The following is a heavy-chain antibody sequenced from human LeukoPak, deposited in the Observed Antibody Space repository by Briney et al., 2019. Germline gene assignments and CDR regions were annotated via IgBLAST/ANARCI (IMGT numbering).Heavy chain of an antibody. CDR3: ATDLAGVAATGYFDY. D-gene: IGHD2-15*01. CDR2: FDPEDSET. V-gene: IGHV1-24*01. J-gene: IGHJ4*02. Sequence: ASVTVSCKVSGYTLTELSMHWVRQAPGKGLEWMGGFDPEDSETIYAQKFQGRVTMTEDTSTDTAYMELSSLRSEDTAVYYCATDLAGVAATGYFDYWGQGTLVTVSS. CDR1: GYTLTELS.